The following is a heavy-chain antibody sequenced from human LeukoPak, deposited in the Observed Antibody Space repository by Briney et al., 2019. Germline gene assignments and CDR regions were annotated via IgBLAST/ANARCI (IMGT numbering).Heavy chain of an antibody. V-gene: IGHV4-59*08. Sequence: PSETLSPTRTVSGGSITSNYRSWIRQPPGKGLGWVGYIFYSGNTNYNPSLKSRVTISLDMSKTQFSLKLSSVTAADTAVYYCARLLRSVTTSAIWYFDLWGRGTLVTVSS. CDR1: GGSITSNY. D-gene: IGHD4-17*01. J-gene: IGHJ2*01. CDR2: IFYSGNT. CDR3: ARLLRSVTTSAIWYFDL.